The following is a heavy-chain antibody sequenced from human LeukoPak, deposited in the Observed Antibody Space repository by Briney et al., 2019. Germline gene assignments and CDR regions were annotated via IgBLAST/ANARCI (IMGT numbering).Heavy chain of an antibody. CDR3: TRHLAAYYYDSSGYSYYYYYMDV. D-gene: IGHD3-22*01. CDR2: IRSKAYGGTT. Sequence: PGGSLRLSCTASGFTFGDYAMSWVRQAPGKGLEWVGFIRSKAYGGTTEYAASVKGRFTISRDDSKSIAYLQMNSLKTEDTAVFYCTRHLAAYYYDSSGYSYYYYYMDVWGKGTTVTVSS. V-gene: IGHV3-49*04. J-gene: IGHJ6*03. CDR1: GFTFGDYA.